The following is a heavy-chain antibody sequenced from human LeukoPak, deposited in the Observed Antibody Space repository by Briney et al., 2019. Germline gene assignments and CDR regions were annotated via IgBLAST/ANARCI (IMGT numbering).Heavy chain of an antibody. CDR1: GFTFSDYY. J-gene: IGHJ4*02. D-gene: IGHD2-2*01. V-gene: IGHV3-11*01. CDR3: ARDPGYCSSTSCDY. Sequence: PGGSLRLSCAASGFTFSDYYMSWIRQAPGKGLEWVSYVSSGSSTIYYADSVKGRFTVSRDNGKRSLYLHMNSLRAEDTAVYYCARDPGYCSSTSCDYWGQGTLVTVSS. CDR2: VSSGSSTI.